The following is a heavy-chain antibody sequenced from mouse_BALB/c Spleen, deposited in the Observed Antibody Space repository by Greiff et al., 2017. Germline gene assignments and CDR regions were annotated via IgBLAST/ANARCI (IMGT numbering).Heavy chain of an antibody. Sequence: EVKLMESGGGLVKPGGSLKLSCAASGFTFSDYYMYWVRQTPEKRLEWVATISDGGSYTYYPDSVKGRFTISRDNAKNNLYLQMSSLKSEDTAMYYCARPYYGSSRYFDVWGAGTTVTVSS. V-gene: IGHV5-4*02. CDR3: ARPYYGSSRYFDV. CDR1: GFTFSDYY. D-gene: IGHD1-1*01. CDR2: ISDGGSYT. J-gene: IGHJ1*01.